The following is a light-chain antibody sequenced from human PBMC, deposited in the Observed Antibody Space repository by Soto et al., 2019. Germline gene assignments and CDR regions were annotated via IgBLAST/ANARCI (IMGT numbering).Light chain of an antibody. J-gene: IGKJ5*01. CDR3: QQYGNSPIT. CDR1: DNIAPW. Sequence: DIQMTQSPSTLSASVGDRVAITCRASDNIAPWVAWYQQKPGKAPKLLIYKAANLADEVPSRFAGSGSGTDFTLTITRLQPDDFAVYYCQQYGNSPITFGQGTRLEIK. V-gene: IGKV1-5*03. CDR2: KAA.